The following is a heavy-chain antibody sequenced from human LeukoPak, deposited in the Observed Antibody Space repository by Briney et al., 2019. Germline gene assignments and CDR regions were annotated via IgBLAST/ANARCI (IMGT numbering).Heavy chain of an antibody. V-gene: IGHV3-72*01. CDR3: ATLHDYRI. CDR2: TRNKANSYTT. CDR1: GFTFSSYA. Sequence: PGGSLRLSCAASGFTFSSYAMSWVRQAPGKGLEWVGRTRNKANSYTTEYAASVKGRFTISRDDSKNSLYLQMNSLKTEDTAVYYCATLHDYRIWGQGTMVTVSS. J-gene: IGHJ3*02. D-gene: IGHD4-11*01.